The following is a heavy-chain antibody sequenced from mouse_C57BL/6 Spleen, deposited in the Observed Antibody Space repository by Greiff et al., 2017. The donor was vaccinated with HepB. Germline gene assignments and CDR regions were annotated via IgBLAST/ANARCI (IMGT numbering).Heavy chain of an antibody. J-gene: IGHJ2*01. Sequence: QVQLQQSGAELARPGASVKMSCKASGYTFTSYTMHWVKQRPGQGLEWIGYINPSSGYTKYNQKFKDKATLTADKSSSTAYMQLSSLTSEDSAVYYCARSTTVVEAFDYWGQGTTLTVSS. CDR1: GYTFTSYT. V-gene: IGHV1-4*01. CDR2: INPSSGYT. D-gene: IGHD1-1*01. CDR3: ARSTTVVEAFDY.